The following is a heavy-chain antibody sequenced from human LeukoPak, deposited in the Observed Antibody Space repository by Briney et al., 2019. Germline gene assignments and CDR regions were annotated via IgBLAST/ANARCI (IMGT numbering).Heavy chain of an antibody. Sequence: SGGSLRLSCAASGFTFSSYAMDWVCQAPGKGLEWVAVISYDGSNKYYADSVKGRFTISRDNSKNTLYLQMNSLRAEDTAVYYCARDYSSGGFDYWGQGTLVTVSS. CDR3: ARDYSSGGFDY. D-gene: IGHD6-19*01. J-gene: IGHJ4*02. V-gene: IGHV3-30-3*01. CDR2: ISYDGSNK. CDR1: GFTFSSYA.